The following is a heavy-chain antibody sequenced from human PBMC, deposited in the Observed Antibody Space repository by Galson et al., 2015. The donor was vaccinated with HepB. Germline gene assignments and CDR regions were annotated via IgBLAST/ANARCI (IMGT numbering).Heavy chain of an antibody. J-gene: IGHJ6*02. CDR3: ARDSWPGSSSWDGGMDV. V-gene: IGHV3-30*04. CDR1: GFTFSSYA. D-gene: IGHD6-13*01. CDR2: ISYDGSNK. Sequence: SLRLSCAASGFTFSSYAMHWVRQAPGKGLEWVAVISYDGSNKYYADSVKGRFTISRDNSKNTLYLQMNSLRAEDTAVYYCARDSWPGSSSWDGGMDVWGQGITVTVSS.